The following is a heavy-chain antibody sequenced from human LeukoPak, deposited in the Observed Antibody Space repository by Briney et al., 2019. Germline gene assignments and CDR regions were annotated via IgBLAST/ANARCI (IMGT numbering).Heavy chain of an antibody. J-gene: IGHJ4*02. CDR1: GFMFSDEY. Sequence: GGSLRLSCAASGFMFSDEYMSWIRQAPGKGLEWVSYISNSGDFIAYADSVKGRFTISRDNAKNSLFLQMNSLRAEDTAVYYCARARGTGPGAHFDYWGQGTLVIVSP. V-gene: IGHV3-11*01. CDR2: ISNSGDFI. CDR3: ARARGTGPGAHFDY. D-gene: IGHD3-10*01.